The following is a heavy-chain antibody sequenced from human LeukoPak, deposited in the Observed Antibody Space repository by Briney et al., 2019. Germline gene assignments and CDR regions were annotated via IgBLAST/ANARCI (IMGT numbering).Heavy chain of an antibody. Sequence: ASVKVSCKASGYTLTGYYMHWVRQAPGQGLEWMGWINPNSGGTNYAQKFRGRVTMTRDTSINTAYMGPSRLESDDSAVYYCAREGAGRNDYWGQGTLVTVSS. V-gene: IGHV1-2*02. CDR3: AREGAGRNDY. CDR2: INPNSGGT. J-gene: IGHJ4*02. CDR1: GYTLTGYY. D-gene: IGHD1-1*01.